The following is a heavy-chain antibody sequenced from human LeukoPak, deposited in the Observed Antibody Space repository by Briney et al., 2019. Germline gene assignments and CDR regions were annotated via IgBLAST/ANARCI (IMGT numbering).Heavy chain of an antibody. CDR3: AKDRGSYYLFQH. Sequence: GGSLRLSCAASRLTFSSYAMSWVRQATGKGLEWVSAISGSGGSTYYADSVKGRFNISRDNSKNTLYLQMNSLRAEDTVVYYCAKDRGSYYLFQHWGQGTLVTVSS. CDR1: RLTFSSYA. D-gene: IGHD1-26*01. V-gene: IGHV3-23*01. CDR2: ISGSGGST. J-gene: IGHJ1*01.